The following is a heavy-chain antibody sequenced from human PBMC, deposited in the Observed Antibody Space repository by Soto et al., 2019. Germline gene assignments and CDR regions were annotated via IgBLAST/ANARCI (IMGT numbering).Heavy chain of an antibody. CDR2: ISAYNGNT. D-gene: IGHD3-16*01. CDR3: AGGGTPFDY. J-gene: IGHJ4*02. CDR1: GYTFTNFG. V-gene: IGHV1-18*01. Sequence: QVQLVQSGAEVKKPGASVKVSCKASGYTFTNFGISWVRQAPGQGLEWMGWISAYNGNTNYAQNFQGRVTMTTDTSTSTAYMGRRSLGSADTAVYYWAGGGTPFDYWGQGTRVTAS.